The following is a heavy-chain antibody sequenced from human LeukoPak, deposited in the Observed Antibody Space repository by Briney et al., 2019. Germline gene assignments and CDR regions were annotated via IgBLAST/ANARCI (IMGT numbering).Heavy chain of an antibody. D-gene: IGHD6-19*01. J-gene: IGHJ6*02. CDR1: GFTFSSYT. CDR2: ISSSSSTI. V-gene: IGHV3-48*01. Sequence: GGSLRLSCAASGFTFSSYTMNWVRQAPGKGLEWVSYISSSSSTIYYADSVKGRFTISRDNAKNSLYLQMNSLRAEDTAVYYCAKVIAVQAYYYDMDVWGQGTTVTVSS. CDR3: AKVIAVQAYYYDMDV.